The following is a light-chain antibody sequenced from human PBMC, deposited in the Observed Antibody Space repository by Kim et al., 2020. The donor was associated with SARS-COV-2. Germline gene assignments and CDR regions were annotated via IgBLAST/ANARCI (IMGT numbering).Light chain of an antibody. V-gene: IGLV3-9*01. Sequence: SVGLGQTARITCGGNNIGSKNVHLYQQKPGQAPVLVIYRDSNRPSGIPERFSGSNSGNTATLTISRAQAGDEADYYCQVWDSSTAVFGGGTQLTVL. CDR2: RDS. CDR1: NIGSKN. J-gene: IGLJ2*01. CDR3: QVWDSSTAV.